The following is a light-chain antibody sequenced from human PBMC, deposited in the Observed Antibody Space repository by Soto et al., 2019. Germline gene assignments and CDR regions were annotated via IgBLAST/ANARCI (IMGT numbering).Light chain of an antibody. Sequence: QSVLTQSPSVSAAPGQQVTISCSGSSSNIGNNYVSWYQQLPGTAPKLLIYDNNTRPSGIPDRFSGSKSGTSGTLDITGLQTGDEADYYCAPWDGSLPGEVFGGGTKLTVL. J-gene: IGLJ2*01. V-gene: IGLV1-51*01. CDR3: APWDGSLPGEV. CDR1: SSNIGNNY. CDR2: DNN.